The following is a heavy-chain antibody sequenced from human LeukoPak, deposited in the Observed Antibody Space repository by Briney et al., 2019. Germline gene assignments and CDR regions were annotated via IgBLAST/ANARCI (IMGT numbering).Heavy chain of an antibody. D-gene: IGHD2-21*02. CDR2: IGISSGNT. CDR3: ARDLIEIQQVVVTAIPPNYYYGMDV. CDR1: GFNFIDYS. Sequence: GGSLRLSCAASGFNFIDYSMNWVRQAPGKGLEWISYIGISSGNTKYADSVKGRFTISRDKARNSLYLQMNSLRVEDTAMYYCARDLIEIQQVVVTAIPPNYYYGMDVWGQGTTVTVSS. J-gene: IGHJ6*02. V-gene: IGHV3-48*01.